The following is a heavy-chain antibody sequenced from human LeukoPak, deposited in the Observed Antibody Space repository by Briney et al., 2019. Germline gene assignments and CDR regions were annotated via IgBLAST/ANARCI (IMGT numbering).Heavy chain of an antibody. CDR1: GFTFSSYS. CDR2: ISSSSSYI. Sequence: PGGSLRLSCAASGFTFSSYSMNWVRQAPGKGLEWVSSISSSSSYIYYADSVKGRFTISRDNAKNSLYLQMNSLRAEDTAVYYCAGCIVGATMWFDPWGQGTLVTVSS. CDR3: AGCIVGATMWFDP. D-gene: IGHD1-26*01. J-gene: IGHJ5*02. V-gene: IGHV3-21*01.